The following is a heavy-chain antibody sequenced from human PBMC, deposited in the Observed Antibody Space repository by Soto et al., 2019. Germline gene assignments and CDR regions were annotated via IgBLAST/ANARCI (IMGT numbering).Heavy chain of an antibody. J-gene: IGHJ5*02. D-gene: IGHD2-2*01. CDR1: GYTFTSYG. V-gene: IGHV1-18*01. Sequence: QVQLVQSGAEVKKPGASVKVSCKASGYTFTSYGISWVRQAPGQGLEWMGWISAYNGNTNYAQKLQGRVTMTTDTSTSTAYMELRSLRSDDTAVYYCAGHQAGGGPVLVPAAGNNWFDPWGQGTLVTVSS. CDR2: ISAYNGNT. CDR3: AGHQAGGGPVLVPAAGNNWFDP.